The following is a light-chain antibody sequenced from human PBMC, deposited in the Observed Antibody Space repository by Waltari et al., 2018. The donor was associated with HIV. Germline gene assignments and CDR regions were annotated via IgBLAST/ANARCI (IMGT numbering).Light chain of an antibody. V-gene: IGLV1-40*01. CDR3: QSYDSSLSDSVV. J-gene: IGLJ2*01. Sequence: QSVLTQPPSVSGAPGQRVPISCPGSSSNIGAGYDVHWYQQLPGTAPKLPIYTNSNRPSGVPDRFSGSKSGTSASLAITGLQADDEAHYYCQSYDSSLSDSVVFGGGTTLTVL. CDR2: TNS. CDR1: SSNIGAGYD.